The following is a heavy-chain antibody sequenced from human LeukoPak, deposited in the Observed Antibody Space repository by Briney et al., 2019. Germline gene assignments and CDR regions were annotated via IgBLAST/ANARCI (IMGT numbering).Heavy chain of an antibody. CDR1: AFTFSSYG. J-gene: IGHJ5*02. Sequence: PGGSLRLSCAAYAFTFSSYGMQWVSQAPGKGREWGAVIWYDGSNNYYADSGKGRFTISRDNSKNTLYLEMNSLRAGDTVVYYCGRGRFDPWGQGTLVTVSS. V-gene: IGHV3-33*01. CDR3: GRGRFDP. D-gene: IGHD6-13*01. CDR2: IWYDGSNN.